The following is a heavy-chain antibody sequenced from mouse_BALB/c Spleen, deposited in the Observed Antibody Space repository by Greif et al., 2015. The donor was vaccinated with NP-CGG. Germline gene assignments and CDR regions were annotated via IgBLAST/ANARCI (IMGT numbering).Heavy chain of an antibody. CDR1: GFTFSNYW. CDR2: IRLKSNNYAT. V-gene: IGHV6-6*02. CDR3: TTGFAY. J-gene: IGHJ3*01. Sequence: EVQGVESGGGLVQPGGSMKLSCVASGFTFSNYWMNWVRQSPEKGLEWVAEIRLKSNNYATHYAESVEGRFTISRDDSKSSVYLQMNNLRSEDAGIYYCTTGFAYWGQGTLVTVSA.